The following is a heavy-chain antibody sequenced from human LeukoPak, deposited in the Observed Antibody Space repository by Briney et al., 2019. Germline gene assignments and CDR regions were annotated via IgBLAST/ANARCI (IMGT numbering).Heavy chain of an antibody. CDR2: ISSNGGST. D-gene: IGHD5-18*01. V-gene: IGHV3-64*01. CDR1: GFTFSSYA. CDR3: ARALLGGYSYDY. Sequence: GGSLRLSCAASGFTFSSYAMHWVRQAPGKGLEYVSAISSNGGSTYYANSVKGGFTISRDNSKNTLYLQMGSLRAEDMAVYYCARALLGGYSYDYWGQGTLVTVSS. J-gene: IGHJ4*02.